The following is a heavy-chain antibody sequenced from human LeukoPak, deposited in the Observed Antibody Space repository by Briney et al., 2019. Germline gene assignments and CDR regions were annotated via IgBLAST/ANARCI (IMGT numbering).Heavy chain of an antibody. Sequence: SETLSLTCTVSGGSISSYYWSWIRQPPGKGLEWIGYIYYSGSTNYNPSLKSRVAISHDTSENQFSLKLTSVTAADTAVYYCARTGRRGYFDFWGRGTLVTVSS. CDR3: ARTGRRGYFDF. CDR1: GGSISSYY. CDR2: IYYSGST. J-gene: IGHJ2*01. D-gene: IGHD1-14*01. V-gene: IGHV4-59*01.